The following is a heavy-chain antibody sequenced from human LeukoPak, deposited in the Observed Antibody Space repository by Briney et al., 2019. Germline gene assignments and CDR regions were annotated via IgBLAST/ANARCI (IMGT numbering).Heavy chain of an antibody. D-gene: IGHD6-13*01. CDR1: GFTFSNYA. J-gene: IGHJ3*02. Sequence: GGSLRLSCAASGFTFSNYAMYWVRQAPGKGLVWVSRINSDGSSTTYAESVKGRFTISRDNAKNTLYLQMNSLRAEDTAVYYCARVTSSRGAIDIWGQGTMVTVSS. CDR3: ARVTSSRGAIDI. CDR2: INSDGSST. V-gene: IGHV3-74*01.